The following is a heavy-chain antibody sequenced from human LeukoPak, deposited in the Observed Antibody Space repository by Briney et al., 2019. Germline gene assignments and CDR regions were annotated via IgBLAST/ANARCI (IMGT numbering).Heavy chain of an antibody. J-gene: IGHJ6*03. CDR1: GYTFTDYY. V-gene: IGHV1-69-2*01. Sequence: ASVKISCKVSGYTFTDYYMHWVQQAPGKGLEWMGLVDPEYGETRYAEKFQGRVIITADTSTDTAYMELSSLRSEDTAVYYCATSPYSILSGGFYYYYFMDVWGKRTTVTVSS. CDR3: ATSPYSILSGGFYYYYFMDV. CDR2: VDPEYGET. D-gene: IGHD6-6*01.